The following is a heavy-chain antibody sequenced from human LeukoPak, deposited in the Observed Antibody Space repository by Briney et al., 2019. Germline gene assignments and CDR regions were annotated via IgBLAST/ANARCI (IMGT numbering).Heavy chain of an antibody. CDR2: ITGSGDTT. D-gene: IGHD3-9*01. CDR1: GFIFRNYA. CDR3: AKWGDYDILTGYYVSDF. Sequence: PGGSLRLSCAASGFIFRNYAMSWVRQAPGKGLGWVSAITGSGDTTYYADSVKGRFTISRDNSKNTLYVEMNTLRAEDTAVYYCAKWGDYDILTGYYVSDFWGQGTLGTVSS. J-gene: IGHJ4*02. V-gene: IGHV3-23*01.